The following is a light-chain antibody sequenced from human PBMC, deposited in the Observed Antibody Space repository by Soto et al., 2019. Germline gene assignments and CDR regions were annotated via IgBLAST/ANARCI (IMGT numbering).Light chain of an antibody. V-gene: IGKV1-9*01. CDR2: AAS. Sequence: DIQLTQSPSFLSASVGDRVTITCRASQGISSYLAWYQQKPGKAPKLLIYAASTLQSGVPSRFSGSGSGTEFTLTISSLQPKDFATYYCQQLNSYPWTFGQGTKVEI. CDR3: QQLNSYPWT. CDR1: QGISSY. J-gene: IGKJ1*01.